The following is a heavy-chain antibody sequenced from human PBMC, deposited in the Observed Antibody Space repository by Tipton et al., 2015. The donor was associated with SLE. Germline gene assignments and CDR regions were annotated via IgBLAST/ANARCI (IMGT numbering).Heavy chain of an antibody. V-gene: IGHV3-48*03. Sequence: SLRLSCTASGFTFSSQEMNWVRQAPGKGLEWVSYISSGGTFIHYADAVKGRFTISRDNAKNSLYLQMNSLRAEDTAVYYCARGFWNGFYIGYFDSWGQGAPVTVPS. J-gene: IGHJ4*02. D-gene: IGHD3-3*01. CDR2: ISSGGTFI. CDR1: GFTFSSQE. CDR3: ARGFWNGFYIGYFDS.